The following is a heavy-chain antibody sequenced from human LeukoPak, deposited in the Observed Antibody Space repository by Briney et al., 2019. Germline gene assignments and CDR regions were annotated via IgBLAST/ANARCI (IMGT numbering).Heavy chain of an antibody. CDR2: IIPIFGTA. D-gene: IGHD6-19*01. Sequence: SVTVSCKASGGTFSSYAISWVRQAPGQGLEWMGRIIPIFGTANYAQKFQGRVTITADKSTSTAYMKLSSLRSEDTAVYYCARAIAVAGSDYYYYYMDVWGKGTTVTVSS. V-gene: IGHV1-69*06. CDR3: ARAIAVAGSDYYYYYMDV. CDR1: GGTFSSYA. J-gene: IGHJ6*03.